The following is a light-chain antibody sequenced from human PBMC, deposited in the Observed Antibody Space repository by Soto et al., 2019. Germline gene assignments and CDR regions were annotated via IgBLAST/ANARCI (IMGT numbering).Light chain of an antibody. V-gene: IGKV1-5*01. Sequence: DIQMTQSPSTLSASVGDRVTITCRASQSISSWLAWYQQKLGKAPKLLIYDASSLESGVPSRFSGSGSGTEFTLTISSLQPDDFATYYCQQYNSLGTFGQGTKVEIK. CDR1: QSISSW. CDR3: QQYNSLGT. CDR2: DAS. J-gene: IGKJ1*01.